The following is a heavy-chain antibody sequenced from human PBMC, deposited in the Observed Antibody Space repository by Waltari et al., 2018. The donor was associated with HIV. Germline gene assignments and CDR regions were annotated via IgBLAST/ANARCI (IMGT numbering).Heavy chain of an antibody. J-gene: IGHJ4*02. D-gene: IGHD6-19*01. CDR2: IRVKAKGGAT. CDR3: ARGGVAVPGIHY. V-gene: IGHV3-49*05. CDR1: GFTFGDYG. Sequence: DVQVVESGGGLVKPGRSLRLSCTGSGFTFGDYGVSWFRQAPGKGLVWVGLIRVKAKGGATKYGASVKGRFTISREDSKSVAYLQMNSLEIEDTAVYFCARGGVAVPGIHYWGQGTLVIVSS.